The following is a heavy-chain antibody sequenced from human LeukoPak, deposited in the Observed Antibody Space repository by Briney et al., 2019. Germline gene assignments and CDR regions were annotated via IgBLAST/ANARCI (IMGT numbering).Heavy chain of an antibody. V-gene: IGHV3-23*01. J-gene: IGHJ6*02. CDR3: AKDRETNYDILTGYYSLYYYYGMDV. CDR2: ISGSGGST. Sequence: PGGSLRLSCAASGFTFSSYAMSWVRQAPGKGLEWVSDISGSGGSTHYADSVKGRFTISRDNSKNMLYLQMNSLRAEDTAVYYCAKDRETNYDILTGYYSLYYYYGMDVWGQGTTVTVSS. D-gene: IGHD3-9*01. CDR1: GFTFSSYA.